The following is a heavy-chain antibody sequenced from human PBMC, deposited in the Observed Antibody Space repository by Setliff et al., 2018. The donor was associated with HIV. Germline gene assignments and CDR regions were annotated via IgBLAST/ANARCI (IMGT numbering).Heavy chain of an antibody. V-gene: IGHV4-4*07. CDR1: GGSVSGYY. CDR2: LYSSETS. J-gene: IGHJ4*02. CDR3: ARDRPREDTYVRFDY. D-gene: IGHD3-16*01. Sequence: SETLSLTCTVSGGSVSGYYWSWIRQSAGKRLEWIGRLYSSETSSYNPSLKSRLSMSVDTFDNQFSLKLSSVTAADTAVYYCARDRPREDTYVRFDYWGQGVPVTVSS.